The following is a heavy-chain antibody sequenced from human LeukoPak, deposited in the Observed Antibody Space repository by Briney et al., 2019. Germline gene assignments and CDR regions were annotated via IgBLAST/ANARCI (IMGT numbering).Heavy chain of an antibody. CDR2: ISAGGGTT. Sequence: GGSLRLSCAASEFTFSSYALTWVRQAPGKGLEWISGISAGGGTTYYADSVKGWFTISRDNSKKTVCLQMNSLRAEDTAVYYCAKDSSGWSHIYMDVWGKGTTVTVSS. CDR3: AKDSSGWSHIYMDV. V-gene: IGHV3-23*01. D-gene: IGHD6-19*01. CDR1: EFTFSSYA. J-gene: IGHJ6*03.